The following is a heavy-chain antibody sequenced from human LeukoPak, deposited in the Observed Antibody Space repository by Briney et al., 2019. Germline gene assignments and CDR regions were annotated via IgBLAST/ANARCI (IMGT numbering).Heavy chain of an antibody. J-gene: IGHJ4*02. D-gene: IGHD2-8*01. V-gene: IGHV4-4*02. CDR2: IYPSGST. CDR3: ARDRFCTNGVCYSDS. Sequence: SETLSLTCAVSSGSINSSNWWSWVRQPPGKGLEWIGEIYPSGSTSYNPSLKGRVSLLVDLSKSQFSLNLRSVTAADTAVYYCARDRFCTNGVCYSDSWGQGTLVTVSS. CDR1: SGSINSSNW.